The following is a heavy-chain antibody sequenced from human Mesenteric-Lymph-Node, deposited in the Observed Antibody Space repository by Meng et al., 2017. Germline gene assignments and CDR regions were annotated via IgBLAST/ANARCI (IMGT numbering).Heavy chain of an antibody. V-gene: IGHV3-7*01. CDR3: ASYYYDSSGYYYRGYPVDAFDI. Sequence: GGSLRLSCAASGFTFSSYWMSWVRQAPGKGLEWVANIKQDGSEKYYVDSVKGRFTISRDNAKNSLYLQMNSLRAEDTAVYYCASYYYDSSGYYYRGYPVDAFDIWGQGTMVTV. CDR1: GFTFSSYW. CDR2: IKQDGSEK. J-gene: IGHJ3*02. D-gene: IGHD3-22*01.